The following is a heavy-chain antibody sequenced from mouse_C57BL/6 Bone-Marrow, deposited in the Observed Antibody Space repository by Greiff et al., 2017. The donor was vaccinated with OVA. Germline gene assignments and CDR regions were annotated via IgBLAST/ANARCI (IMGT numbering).Heavy chain of an antibody. CDR1: GFTFSSYA. Sequence: EVQLVESGGGLVKPGGSLKLSCAASGFTFSSYAMSWVRQTPEKRLEWVATISDGGSYTYYPANVKGRFTISRDNAKHNLYLQMSHLKSEDTAMYYCAREGYSTFAYWGQGTLVTVSA. V-gene: IGHV5-4*01. J-gene: IGHJ3*01. CDR3: AREGYSTFAY. D-gene: IGHD2-5*01. CDR2: ISDGGSYT.